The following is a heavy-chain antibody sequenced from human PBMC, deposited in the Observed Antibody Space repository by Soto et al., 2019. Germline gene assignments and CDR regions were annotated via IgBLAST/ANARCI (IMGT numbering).Heavy chain of an antibody. CDR3: ASKVATTYYYYYYGMDV. CDR1: GFTVSSNY. Sequence: EVQLVESGGGLIQPGGSLRLSCAASGFTVSSNYMSWVRQAPGKGLEWVSVIYSGGSTYYADPVKGRFTISRDNSENTLYLQMNSLRAEDTAVYYCASKVATTYYYYYYGMDVWGQGTTVTVSS. V-gene: IGHV3-53*01. J-gene: IGHJ6*02. CDR2: IYSGGST. D-gene: IGHD5-12*01.